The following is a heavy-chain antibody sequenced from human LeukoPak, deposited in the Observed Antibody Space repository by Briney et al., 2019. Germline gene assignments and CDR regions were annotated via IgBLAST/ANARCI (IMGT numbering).Heavy chain of an antibody. D-gene: IGHD4-17*01. CDR2: ISGSGGST. CDR1: GFTFSSYA. CDR3: AKGRSYYGDYSNWFDP. V-gene: IGHV3-23*01. Sequence: PGGSLRLSCAASGFTFSSYATSWVRQAPGKGLEWVSAISGSGGSTYYADSVKGRFTISRDNSKNTLYLQMNSLRAEDTAVYYCAKGRSYYGDYSNWFDPWGQGTLVTVSS. J-gene: IGHJ5*02.